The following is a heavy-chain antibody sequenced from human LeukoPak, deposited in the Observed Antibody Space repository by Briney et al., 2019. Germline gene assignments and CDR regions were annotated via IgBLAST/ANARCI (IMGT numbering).Heavy chain of an antibody. V-gene: IGHV4-30-2*01. CDR1: GGSISSGGYS. J-gene: IGHJ4*02. D-gene: IGHD2-15*01. CDR2: IYHSGST. Sequence: PSQPLSLTCAVSGGSISSGGYSWSWIRQPPGKGLEWIGYIYHSGSTYYNPSLKSRVTISVDRSKNQFSLKLSSVTAADTAVYYCARERYCSGGSCPLGYWGQGTLVTVSS. CDR3: ARERYCSGGSCPLGY.